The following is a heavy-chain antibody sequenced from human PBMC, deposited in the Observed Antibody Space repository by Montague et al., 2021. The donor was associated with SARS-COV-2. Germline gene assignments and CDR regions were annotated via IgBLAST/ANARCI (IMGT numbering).Heavy chain of an antibody. CDR1: GASISSASYC. D-gene: IGHD6-13*01. V-gene: IGHV4-61*09. Sequence: TLSLTCTVSGASISSASYCWRWVRQPAGTALDWIGHIYTSEISNYNPSLKSRVTISIYTSKNQFSLKLNSVTAADTAVYYCASAPYSSSWTGFGDYYYLMDVWGRGTPVTVSS. CDR3: ASAPYSSSWTGFGDYYYLMDV. J-gene: IGHJ6*02. CDR2: IYTSEIS.